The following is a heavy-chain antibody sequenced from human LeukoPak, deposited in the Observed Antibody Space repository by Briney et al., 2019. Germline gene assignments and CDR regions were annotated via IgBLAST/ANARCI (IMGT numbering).Heavy chain of an antibody. Sequence: ASVKVSCKASGYTLIDYYIHWVRQAPGQGLECMGIINPSGGSTSYAQKFQGRVTMTRDMSTSTVYMELSSLRSEDTAVYYCARGGVGATTYVWFDPWGQGTLVTVSS. CDR2: INPSGGST. CDR1: GYTLIDYY. J-gene: IGHJ5*02. V-gene: IGHV1-46*01. D-gene: IGHD1-26*01. CDR3: ARGGVGATTYVWFDP.